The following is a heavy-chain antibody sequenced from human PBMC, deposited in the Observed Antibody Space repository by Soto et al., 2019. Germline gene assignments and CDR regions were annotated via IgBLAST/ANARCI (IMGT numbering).Heavy chain of an antibody. CDR3: ARGGLHDPILTDV. Sequence: PGGSLRLSCAASGFTFSSYGMHWVRQVPGKGLEWVAVIWYDGSNKYYADSVKGRFTISRDNSKNTLYLQMNSLRAEDTAVYYCARGGLHDPILTDVWGKGTTVTVSS. J-gene: IGHJ6*04. V-gene: IGHV3-33*01. CDR2: IWYDGSNK. CDR1: GFTFSSYG. D-gene: IGHD4-4*01.